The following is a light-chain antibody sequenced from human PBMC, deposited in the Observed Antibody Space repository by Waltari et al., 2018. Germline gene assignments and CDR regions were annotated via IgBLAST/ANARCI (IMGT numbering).Light chain of an antibody. CDR3: MQAAHWPYT. Sequence: DAVMTQSPLSLPVTLGHPASISCRSRQSLVFSNGNIYLNWFHQRPGQSPRRLIYKVSNRDSGVPDRFSGSGSGTDFTLKISRVEAEDVGGVYYCMQAAHWPYTFGQGTKLEIK. CDR1: QSLVFSNGNIY. J-gene: IGKJ2*01. CDR2: KVS. V-gene: IGKV2-30*01.